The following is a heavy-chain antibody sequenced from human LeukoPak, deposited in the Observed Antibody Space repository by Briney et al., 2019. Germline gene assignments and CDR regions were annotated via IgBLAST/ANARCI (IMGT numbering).Heavy chain of an antibody. CDR3: ARLVGGNYYDFWSGYSTVDI. D-gene: IGHD3-3*01. Sequence: SETLSLTCTVSGYSISSGYYWGWIRQPPGKGLEWIGSIYHSGSTYYNPSLKSRVTISVDTSKNQFSLKLSSVTAADTAVYYCARLVGGNYYDFWSGYSTVDIWGQGTMVTVSS. J-gene: IGHJ3*02. CDR1: GYSISSGYY. CDR2: IYHSGST. V-gene: IGHV4-38-2*02.